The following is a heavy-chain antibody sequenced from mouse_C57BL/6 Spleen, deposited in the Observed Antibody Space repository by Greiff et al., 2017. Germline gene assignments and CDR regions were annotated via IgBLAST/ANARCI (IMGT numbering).Heavy chain of an antibody. CDR1: GYTFTSYW. V-gene: IGHV1-69*01. J-gene: IGHJ4*01. CDR3: ARCGPYYAMDY. Sequence: QVQLQQPGAELVMPGASVKLSCKASGYTFTSYWMHWVKQRPGQGLEWIGEIDPSDSYTNYNQKFKGKSTLTVDKSSSTAYMQLSSLTSEDSAVYDCARCGPYYAMDYWGQGTSVTVSS. CDR2: IDPSDSYT.